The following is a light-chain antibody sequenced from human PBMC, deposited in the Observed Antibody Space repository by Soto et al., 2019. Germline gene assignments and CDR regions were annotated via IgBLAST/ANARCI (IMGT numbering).Light chain of an antibody. V-gene: IGKV1-17*01. CDR1: QGIRND. Sequence: DIQMTQSPSSLSASVGDRVTIACRASQGIRNDLGWYQQKPGKVPKLLIYGACDLESGVPSRFSGSGSGTDFTLTISSLHPEDFATYYCQQLNTYPVTFGGGTKVDI. J-gene: IGKJ4*01. CDR3: QQLNTYPVT. CDR2: GAC.